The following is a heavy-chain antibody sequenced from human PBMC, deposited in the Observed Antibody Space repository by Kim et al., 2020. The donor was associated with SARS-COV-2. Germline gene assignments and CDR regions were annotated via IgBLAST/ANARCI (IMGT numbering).Heavy chain of an antibody. V-gene: IGHV3-33*01. CDR2: TWYDGSNK. J-gene: IGHJ4*02. CDR3: ARGGLWGDGDYFDY. Sequence: GGSLRLSCAASGFTFSSYGMHWVRQAPGKGLEWVAGTWYDGSNKYYADSVKGRFTISRDNSKNMLHLQMSSLRDEDTALYYCARGGLWGDGDYFDYWGQGTLVTVSS. CDR1: GFTFSSYG. D-gene: IGHD2-21*01.